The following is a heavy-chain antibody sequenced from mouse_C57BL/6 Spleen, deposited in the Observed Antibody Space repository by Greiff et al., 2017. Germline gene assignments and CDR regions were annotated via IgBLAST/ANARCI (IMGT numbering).Heavy chain of an antibody. D-gene: IGHD1-1*01. V-gene: IGHV1-80*01. Sequence: QVQLQQSGAELVKPGASVKISCKASGYAFSSYWMNWVKQRPGKGLEWIGQIYPGDGDTNYNGKFKGKATLTADKSSSTAYMQLSSLTSEDSAVYFCARSLLRKAMDYWGQGTSVTVSS. J-gene: IGHJ4*01. CDR3: ARSLLRKAMDY. CDR1: GYAFSSYW. CDR2: IYPGDGDT.